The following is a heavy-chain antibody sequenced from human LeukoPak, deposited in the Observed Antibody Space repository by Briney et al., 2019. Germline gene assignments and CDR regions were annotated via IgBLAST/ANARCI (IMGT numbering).Heavy chain of an antibody. CDR1: GFTFSNYA. Sequence: PGRSLRLSCAASGFTFSNYAMHWVRQAPGKGLEWVAVISYDGSNKYYADSVKGRFTISRDNSKNTLYLQMSSLRAEDTAVYYCARDMRQSNHTYYYYYGMDVWGQGTTVTVS. CDR3: ARDMRQSNHTYYYYYGMDV. J-gene: IGHJ6*02. CDR2: ISYDGSNK. V-gene: IGHV3-30-3*01. D-gene: IGHD4-11*01.